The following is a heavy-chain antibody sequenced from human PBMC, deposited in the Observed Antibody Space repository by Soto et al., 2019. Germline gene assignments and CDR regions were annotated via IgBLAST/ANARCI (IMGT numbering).Heavy chain of an antibody. J-gene: IGHJ4*02. D-gene: IGHD2-8*02. CDR3: NTGVFNSGGVDQ. CDR1: GFGFSNAW. CDR2: IKSKAHGGTT. V-gene: IGHV3-15*01. Sequence: EVQLVDSGGGLVKPGGSLRLSCAASGFGFSNAWMSWVRQAPGQGLEWVGRIKSKAHGGTTDYAAFVRGRFTIARDDSKNALYVQMDSLETEDTAVYYCNTGVFNSGGVDQWGQGTLVTVSS.